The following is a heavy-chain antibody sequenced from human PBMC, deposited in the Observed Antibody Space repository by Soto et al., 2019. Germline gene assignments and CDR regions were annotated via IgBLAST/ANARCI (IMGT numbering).Heavy chain of an antibody. D-gene: IGHD4-17*01. J-gene: IGHJ6*02. CDR3: ARSTSYYYYGMDV. CDR1: GFTVSSNY. V-gene: IGHV3-53*02. Sequence: EVQLVETGGGLIQPGGSLRLSCAASGFTVSSNYMSWVRQAPGKGLEWVSVIYSGGSTYYADSVKGRFTISRDNSKNTLYLQMNSLRAEDTAVYYWARSTSYYYYGMDVWGQGTTVTVSS. CDR2: IYSGGST.